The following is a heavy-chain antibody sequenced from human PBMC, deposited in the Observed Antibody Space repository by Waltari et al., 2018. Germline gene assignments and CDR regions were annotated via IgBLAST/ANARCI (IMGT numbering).Heavy chain of an antibody. J-gene: IGHJ4*02. CDR1: GYSISSGYY. D-gene: IGHD5-12*01. V-gene: IGHV4-38-2*02. CDR2: IYHSGGT. Sequence: QVQLQESGPGLVKPSETLSLTCTVSGYSISSGYYWGWIRQPPGKGLEWIGSIYHSGGTYCNPSLKRRVTISVDTSKNQFSLKLSSVTAADTAVYYCASTHGRLYSGYDRFDYWGQGTLVTVSS. CDR3: ASTHGRLYSGYDRFDY.